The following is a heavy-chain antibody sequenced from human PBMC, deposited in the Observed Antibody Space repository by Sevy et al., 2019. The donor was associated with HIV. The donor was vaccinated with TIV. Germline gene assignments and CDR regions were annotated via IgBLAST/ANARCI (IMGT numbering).Heavy chain of an antibody. CDR3: ARRYFDL. CDR1: GFSFTDFW. V-gene: IGHV3-7*01. J-gene: IGHJ4*01. Sequence: GGSLRLSCKASGFSFTDFWMQWVRQVPGKGPEWVANINQDGSEMYYVDSVKGRFTISRDNAESALYLQMHGLRAEAAATYFCARRYFDLWGQGTVDTVSS. CDR2: INQDGSEM.